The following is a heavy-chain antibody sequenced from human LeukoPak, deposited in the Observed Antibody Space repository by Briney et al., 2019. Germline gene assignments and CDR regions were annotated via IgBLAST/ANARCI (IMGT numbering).Heavy chain of an antibody. CDR3: AREDGQGMDY. Sequence: GGSLRLSCAASGFTFSSYSMNWVRQAPGKGLEWVSSISSSSSYIYYADSLKGRFTISRDNARNSLFLQMNSLRAEDTAVYYCAREDGQGMDYWGQGTLVTVSS. J-gene: IGHJ4*02. CDR1: GFTFSSYS. V-gene: IGHV3-21*01. D-gene: IGHD2-8*01. CDR2: ISSSSSYI.